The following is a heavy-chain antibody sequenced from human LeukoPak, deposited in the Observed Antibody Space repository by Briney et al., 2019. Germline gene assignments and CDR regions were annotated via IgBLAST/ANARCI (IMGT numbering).Heavy chain of an antibody. J-gene: IGHJ6*02. CDR2: INHSGST. V-gene: IGHV4-34*01. Sequence: PSETLSLTCAVYGGSFSGYYWSWIRQPPGKGLEWIGEINHSGSTNYNPSLKSRVTISVDTSKNQFSLKLSSVTAADTAVYYCAGDPPKDRYYYYGMDVWGQGTTVTVSS. CDR3: AGDPPKDRYYYYGMDV. CDR1: GGSFSGYY.